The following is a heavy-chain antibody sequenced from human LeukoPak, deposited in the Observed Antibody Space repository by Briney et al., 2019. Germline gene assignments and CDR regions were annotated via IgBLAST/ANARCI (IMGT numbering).Heavy chain of an antibody. V-gene: IGHV1-2*06. CDR1: GYTFTGYY. D-gene: IGHD2-15*01. CDR2: INPNSGGT. J-gene: IGHJ5*02. Sequence: ASVKVSCKASGYTFTGYYMHWVRQAPGQGLEWMGRINPNSGGTNYAQKFQGRVTMTRDTSISTAYMELSRLRSDDTAVYSCARDGGLYCSGGSCYAKNNWFDPWGQGTLVTVSS. CDR3: ARDGGLYCSGGSCYAKNNWFDP.